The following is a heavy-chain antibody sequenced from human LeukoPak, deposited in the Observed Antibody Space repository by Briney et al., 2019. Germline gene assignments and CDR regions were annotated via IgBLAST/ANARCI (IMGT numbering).Heavy chain of an antibody. Sequence: PSETLSLTCAVSGASVGGNHWSWIRQSPGKGLEWIGSIYHSGSTYYNPSLKSRVTISVDTSKNQFSLKLSSVTAADTAVYYCARTRLSRDFDYWGQGTLVTVSS. D-gene: IGHD5-12*01. CDR2: IYHSGST. CDR3: ARTRLSRDFDY. CDR1: GASVGGNH. V-gene: IGHV4-38-2*01. J-gene: IGHJ4*02.